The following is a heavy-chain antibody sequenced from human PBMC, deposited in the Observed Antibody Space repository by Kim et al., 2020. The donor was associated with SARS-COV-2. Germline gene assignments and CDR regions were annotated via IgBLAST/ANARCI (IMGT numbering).Heavy chain of an antibody. Sequence: VKGRFTISRDNAKNTLYLQMNSLRAEDTAVYYCAKGRELYCSSTSCYSFDYWGQGTLVTVSS. D-gene: IGHD2-2*01. J-gene: IGHJ4*02. CDR3: AKGRELYCSSTSCYSFDY. V-gene: IGHV3-23*01.